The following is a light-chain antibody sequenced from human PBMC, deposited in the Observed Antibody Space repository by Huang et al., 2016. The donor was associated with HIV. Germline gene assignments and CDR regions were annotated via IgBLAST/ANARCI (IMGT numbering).Light chain of an antibody. J-gene: IGKJ3*01. V-gene: IGKV1-33*01. CDR2: DAS. CDR1: QDIRDS. CDR3: QQYDTLPPT. Sequence: DIQMTQSPSSLSASVGDRVTITCRTSQDIRDSLNWFQHKPGNAPKLLVFDASTLETGVPTRFSGSGSGTDFTLAISSLQPEDIATYYCQQYDTLPPTFGPGTKVDV.